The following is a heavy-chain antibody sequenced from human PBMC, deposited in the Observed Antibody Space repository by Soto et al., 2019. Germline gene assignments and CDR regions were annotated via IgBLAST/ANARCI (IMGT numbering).Heavy chain of an antibody. J-gene: IGHJ5*01. CDR2: IHRNGGST. Sequence: EVQLVESGGGVVRPGGSLRLACAVSGFGFDEYGMSWVRQVPGKGPEWVAGIHRNGGSTGYADPVKGRFTISRDDAKNSLYLQMNSLRAEDTAFYYCARDHRWGYEYGDYGDSWGHGTLVTVSS. CDR3: ARDHRWGYEYGDYGDS. D-gene: IGHD4-17*01. V-gene: IGHV3-20*04. CDR1: GFGFDEYG.